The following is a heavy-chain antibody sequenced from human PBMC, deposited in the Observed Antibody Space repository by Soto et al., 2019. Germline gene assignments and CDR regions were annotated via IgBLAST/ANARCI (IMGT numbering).Heavy chain of an antibody. J-gene: IGHJ1*01. CDR2: TYYSGVT. D-gene: IGHD2-15*01. CDR1: GGSISSTFYY. CDR3: ERHKDFCRGDSCYRGKWFAL. Sequence: SETLSLTCTVSGGSISSTFYYCGWIRQPPGKGLEWIGSTYYSGVTYYNPSLKSRVTMSVDTSKNQFSLKLTSVTAADTAVYSCERHKDFCRGDSCYRGKWFALGGQDRLVT. V-gene: IGHV4-39*01.